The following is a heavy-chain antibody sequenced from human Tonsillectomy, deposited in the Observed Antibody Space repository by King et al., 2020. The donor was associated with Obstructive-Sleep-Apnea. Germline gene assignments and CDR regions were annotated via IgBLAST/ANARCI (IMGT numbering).Heavy chain of an antibody. V-gene: IGHV3-23*04. CDR2: ISGSGGNT. CDR1: GFTFSSFA. J-gene: IGHJ6*02. CDR3: AKGERITIFGVAPYGMDV. D-gene: IGHD3-3*01. Sequence: VQLVESGGGLVPPGGSLRLSCAASGFTFSSFAMSWVRQAPGKGLEWVSGISGSGGNTYYEDSVKGRFTLSRDNSKNTLYLQMNSLRADDTAVYYCAKGERITIFGVAPYGMDVWGQGTTVTVSS.